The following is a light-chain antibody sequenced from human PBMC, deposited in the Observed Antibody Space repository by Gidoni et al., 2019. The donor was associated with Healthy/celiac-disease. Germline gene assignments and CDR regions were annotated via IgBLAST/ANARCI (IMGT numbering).Light chain of an antibody. CDR2: CAF. V-gene: IGKV4-1*01. J-gene: IGKJ4*01. CDR1: QSVLYSSNNKNY. Sequence: DIVMTQSPDSLAVSLGERDTINCKSSQSVLYSSNNKNYLAWYQQKPGQPPKLLIYCAFTRESVVPDRFSGSGSGTDFTLTISSLQAEDVAVYYCQQYYSTPLTFGGGTKVEIK. CDR3: QQYYSTPLT.